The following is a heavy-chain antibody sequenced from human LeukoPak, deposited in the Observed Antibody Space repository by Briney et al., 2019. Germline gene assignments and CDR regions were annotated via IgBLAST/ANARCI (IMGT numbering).Heavy chain of an antibody. CDR1: GGSFSGYY. Sequence: PSETLSLTCAVYGGSFSGYYWSWIRQLPGKGLEWMGEINHSGSTNYNPSLKSRVTISVDTSKNQFSLKLSSVTAADTAVYYCARERGRGGINWFDPWGQGTLVTVSS. CDR3: ARERGRGGINWFDP. V-gene: IGHV4-34*01. J-gene: IGHJ5*02. CDR2: INHSGST. D-gene: IGHD3-16*01.